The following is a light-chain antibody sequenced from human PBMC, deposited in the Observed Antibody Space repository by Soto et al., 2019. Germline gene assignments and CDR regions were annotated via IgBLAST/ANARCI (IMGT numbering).Light chain of an antibody. CDR1: TSNIGAGYD. V-gene: IGLV1-40*01. CDR2: SNT. J-gene: IGLJ3*02. Sequence: QSVLTQPPSVSGAPGQRGTISCTGSTSNIGAGYDVHWYQQYPGTAPKLLIYSNTNRPSGVPDRFSASKSGTSASLAITGLQAEDEAYYYCQSYESGWGVFGGRTKVTVL. CDR3: QSYESGWGV.